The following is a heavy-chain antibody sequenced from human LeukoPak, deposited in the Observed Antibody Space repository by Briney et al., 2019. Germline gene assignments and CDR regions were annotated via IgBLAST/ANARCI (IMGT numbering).Heavy chain of an antibody. V-gene: IGHV1-18*04. CDR3: ARGGRWELPRPYAFDI. D-gene: IGHD1-26*01. J-gene: IGHJ3*02. Sequence: RASVKVSCKASGYTFTGYYMHWVRQAPGQGLEWMGWISAYNGHTNYAQKLRGRVTMTTDTSTSTAYMELRSLRSDDTAVYYCARGGRWELPRPYAFDIWGQGTMVTVSS. CDR1: GYTFTGYY. CDR2: ISAYNGHT.